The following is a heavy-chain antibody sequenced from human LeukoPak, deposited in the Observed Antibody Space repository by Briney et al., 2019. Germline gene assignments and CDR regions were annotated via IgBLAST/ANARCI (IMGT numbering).Heavy chain of an antibody. CDR2: ISSSSSYI. J-gene: IGHJ4*02. D-gene: IGHD6-25*01. CDR3: AHSLYGSAAMGY. Sequence: GGSLRLSCAASGFTFSSYSMNWVRQAPGKGLEWVSSISSSSSYIYYADSVRGRFTISRDNAKNSLYLRMNSLRAEDTAVYYCAHSLYGSAAMGYWGQGTLVTVSS. V-gene: IGHV3-21*01. CDR1: GFTFSSYS.